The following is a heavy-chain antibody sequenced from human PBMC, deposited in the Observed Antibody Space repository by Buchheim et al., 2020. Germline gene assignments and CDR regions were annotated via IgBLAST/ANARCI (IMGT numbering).Heavy chain of an antibody. V-gene: IGHV4-30-4*01. CDR1: GGSISSGDYY. CDR3: ARGAVRYFDWLSYYYFDY. Sequence: QVQLQESGPGLVKPSQTLSLTCTVSGGSISSGDYYWSWIRQPPGKGLAWIGYIYYSGSTYYNPSLKSRVTISVDTSKNPFSLKLSSVTAADTAVYYWARGAVRYFDWLSYYYFDYWGQGTL. J-gene: IGHJ4*02. D-gene: IGHD3-9*01. CDR2: IYYSGST.